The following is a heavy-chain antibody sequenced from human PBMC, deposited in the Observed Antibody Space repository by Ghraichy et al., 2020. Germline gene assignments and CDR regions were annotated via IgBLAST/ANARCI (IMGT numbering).Heavy chain of an antibody. J-gene: IGHJ3*01. Sequence: SCAASGFTFSNFAMSWVRQAPGTGLEWVSTITASGGRTYYTDSVKGRFTISRDNSNNTVYLQMNSLRAEDAALYFCAKDPRVGYDDSSGFHDAFDVWGQGTMVTVSS. D-gene: IGHD3-22*01. CDR1: GFTFSNFA. V-gene: IGHV3-23*01. CDR2: ITASGGRT. CDR3: AKDPRVGYDDSSGFHDAFDV.